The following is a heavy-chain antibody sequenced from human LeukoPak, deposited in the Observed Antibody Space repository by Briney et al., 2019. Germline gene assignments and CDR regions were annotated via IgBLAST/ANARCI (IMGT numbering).Heavy chain of an antibody. CDR2: INHSGST. Sequence: PSETLSLTCAVYGVSFSGYYWSWIRQPPGKGLEWIGEINHSGSTNYNPSLKSRVTISVDTSKNQFSLKLSSVTAADTAVYYCARGVAAAGIGPYYFDYWGQGTLVTVSS. V-gene: IGHV4-34*01. CDR1: GVSFSGYY. J-gene: IGHJ4*02. CDR3: ARGVAAAGIGPYYFDY. D-gene: IGHD6-13*01.